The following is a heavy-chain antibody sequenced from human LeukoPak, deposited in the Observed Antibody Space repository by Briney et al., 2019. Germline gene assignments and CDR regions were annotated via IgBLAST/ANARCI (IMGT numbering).Heavy chain of an antibody. CDR1: GYTFTSYA. CDR2: INAGNGDT. CDR3: ARDSWGYCTNGVCPLGY. V-gene: IGHV1-3*03. J-gene: IGHJ4*02. D-gene: IGHD2-8*01. Sequence: GASVKVSCKASGYTFTSYAMHWVRQAPGQRLEWMGWINAGNGDTKYSQEFQGRVTITRDTSASTAYMELSSLRSEDMAVYYCARDSWGYCTNGVCPLGYWGQGTLVTVSS.